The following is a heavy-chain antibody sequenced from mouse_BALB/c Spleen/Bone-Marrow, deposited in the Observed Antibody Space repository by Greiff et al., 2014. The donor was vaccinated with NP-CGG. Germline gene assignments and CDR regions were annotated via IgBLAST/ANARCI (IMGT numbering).Heavy chain of an antibody. CDR2: INPGSGGI. CDR3: ARELGRGFAY. V-gene: IGHV1-54*01. CDR1: GYAFTNYW. Sequence: VKLMESGAELVRPGTSVKVSCKASGYAFTNYWIEWVKQRPGQGLEWIGVINPGSGGINYNEKFKGKATLTADKSSNTAYMQLNSLTSDDSAVYFCARELGRGFAYWGQGTLVTVSA. D-gene: IGHD4-1*01. J-gene: IGHJ3*01.